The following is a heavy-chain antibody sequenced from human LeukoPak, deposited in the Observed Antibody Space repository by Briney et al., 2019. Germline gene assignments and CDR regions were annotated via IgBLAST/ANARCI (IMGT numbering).Heavy chain of an antibody. CDR3: ARGLAVTTRPTLGLFDY. CDR2: IYYSGST. D-gene: IGHD4-17*01. CDR1: GGSISSYY. J-gene: IGHJ4*02. V-gene: IGHV4-59*12. Sequence: SETLSLTCTVSGGSISSYYWSWIRQPPGKGLEWIGYIYYSGSTNYNPSLKSRVTISVDTSKNQFSLKLSSVTAADTAVYYCARGLAVTTRPTLGLFDYWGQGTLVTVSS.